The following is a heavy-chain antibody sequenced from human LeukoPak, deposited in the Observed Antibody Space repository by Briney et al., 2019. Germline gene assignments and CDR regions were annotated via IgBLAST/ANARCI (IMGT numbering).Heavy chain of an antibody. CDR2: ISSSSSYI. D-gene: IGHD2-21*02. Sequence: GGSLRLSCAASGFTFSSYSMNWVRQAPGKGLEWVSSISSSSSYIYYADSVKGRFTISRDNAKNSLYLQMNSLRAGDTAVYYCARRHDFYYYYGMDVWGQGTTVTVSS. J-gene: IGHJ6*02. CDR3: ARRHDFYYYYGMDV. CDR1: GFTFSSYS. V-gene: IGHV3-21*01.